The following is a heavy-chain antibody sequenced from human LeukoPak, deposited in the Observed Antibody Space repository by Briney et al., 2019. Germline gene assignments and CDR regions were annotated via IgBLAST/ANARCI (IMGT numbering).Heavy chain of an antibody. CDR2: INHSGST. CDR3: ARHETVRITMIVVVIGRVHDAFDI. CDR1: GGSFSGYY. J-gene: IGHJ3*02. D-gene: IGHD3-22*01. V-gene: IGHV4-34*01. Sequence: SETLSLTCAVYGGSFSGYYWSWIRQPPGKGLEWIGEINHSGSTNYNPSLKSRVTISVDTSKNQFSLKLSSVTAADTAVYYCARHETVRITMIVVVIGRVHDAFDIWGQGTMVTVSS.